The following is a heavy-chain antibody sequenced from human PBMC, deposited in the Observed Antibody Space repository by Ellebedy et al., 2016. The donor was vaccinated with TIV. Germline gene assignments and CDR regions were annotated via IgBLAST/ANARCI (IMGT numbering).Heavy chain of an antibody. CDR3: ATGARSEGGY. D-gene: IGHD2-15*01. Sequence: PGGSLRLSCAASGFSVADSNMTWVRQAPGKGLEWVANIKEDGSRTSYVDSGRGRFTISRDNAKNSLYLQMNSLRAEDTAVYYCATGARSEGGYWGQGTLVTVSS. V-gene: IGHV3-7*01. CDR1: GFSVADSN. J-gene: IGHJ4*02. CDR2: IKEDGSRT.